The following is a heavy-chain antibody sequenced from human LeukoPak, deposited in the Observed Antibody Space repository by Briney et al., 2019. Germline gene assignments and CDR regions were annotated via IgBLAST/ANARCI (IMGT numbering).Heavy chain of an antibody. CDR2: IYYSGST. D-gene: IGHD3-10*01. CDR1: GGSISSSSYY. Sequence: PSETLSLTCTVSGGSISSSSYYWGWIRQPPGKGLEWIGSIYYSGSTYYNPSLKSRVTISVDTSKNQFSLKLSSVTAADTAVYYWAARGGDSDYWGQGTLVTVSS. J-gene: IGHJ4*02. V-gene: IGHV4-39*01. CDR3: AARGGDSDY.